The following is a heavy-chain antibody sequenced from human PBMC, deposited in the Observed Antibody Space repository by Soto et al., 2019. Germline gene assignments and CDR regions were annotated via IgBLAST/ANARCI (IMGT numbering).Heavy chain of an antibody. CDR3: AIAGRNCSSTSCYNTPAFDI. J-gene: IGHJ3*02. V-gene: IGHV1-2*04. Sequence: ASVKVSCKASGYTFTGYYMHWVRQAPGQGLEWMGWINPNSGGTNYAQKFQGWVTMTRDTSISTAYMELSRLRSDDTAVYYCAIAGRNCSSTSCYNTPAFDIWGQGTMVTVSS. CDR1: GYTFTGYY. CDR2: INPNSGGT. D-gene: IGHD2-2*01.